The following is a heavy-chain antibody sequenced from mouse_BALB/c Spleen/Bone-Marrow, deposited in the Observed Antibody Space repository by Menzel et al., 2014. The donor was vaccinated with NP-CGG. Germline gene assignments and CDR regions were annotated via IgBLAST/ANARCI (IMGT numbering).Heavy chain of an antibody. D-gene: IGHD2-10*02. Sequence: VQLQQSGAELAKPGASVKMSCKASGYTFTSYWMHWVKQRPGQGLEWIGYINPSTGYTEYNQKFKDKATLTADKSSGTAYMQLSSLTSEDSAVYYCARMGVWGWGQGTSVTVSS. V-gene: IGHV1-7*01. CDR3: ARMGVWG. CDR2: INPSTGYT. J-gene: IGHJ4*01. CDR1: GYTFTSYW.